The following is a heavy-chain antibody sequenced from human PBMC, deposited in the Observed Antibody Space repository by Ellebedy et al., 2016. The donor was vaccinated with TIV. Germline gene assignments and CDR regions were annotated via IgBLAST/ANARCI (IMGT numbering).Heavy chain of an antibody. D-gene: IGHD3-9*01. CDR2: ISSSSSYM. J-gene: IGHJ5*02. Sequence: GGSLRLSXAASGFSFSSYSMNWVRQAPGKGLEWVSSISSSSSYMYYADSLKGRFTISRDDAKKSLYLQINSLRAEDTAVYYCARDEWFKGWFDPWGQGTLVTVSS. CDR1: GFSFSSYS. V-gene: IGHV3-21*01. CDR3: ARDEWFKGWFDP.